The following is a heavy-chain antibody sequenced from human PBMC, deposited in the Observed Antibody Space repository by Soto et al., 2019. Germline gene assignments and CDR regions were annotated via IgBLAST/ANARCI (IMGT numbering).Heavy chain of an antibody. D-gene: IGHD2-2*01. J-gene: IGHJ4*02. CDR3: VKDGGYRSSSSCYAPRNHYFDS. V-gene: IGHV3-7*03. CDR2: IKFDGSVK. Sequence: PGGSLRLSCAASGFTFSDYWMSWVRQAPGKGPEWVANIKFDGSVKQYVDSVRGRFTISRDNSKNSLFLQMNSLAAADTAVYYCVKDGGYRSSSSCYAPRNHYFDSWGQGTLVTVSS. CDR1: GFTFSDYW.